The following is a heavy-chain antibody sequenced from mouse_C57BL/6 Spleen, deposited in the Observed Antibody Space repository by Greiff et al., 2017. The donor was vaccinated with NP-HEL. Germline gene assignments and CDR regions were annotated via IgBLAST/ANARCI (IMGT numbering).Heavy chain of an antibody. D-gene: IGHD4-1*01. V-gene: IGHV3-6*01. Sequence: EVKLLESGPGLVKPSQSLSLTCSVTGYSITSGYYWNWIRQFPGNKLEWMGYISYDGSNNYNPSPKNRISITRDTSNNQFFLKFNSVTTEDTATYYCAREKDWFDYWGQGTTLTVSS. CDR1: GYSITSGYY. CDR3: AREKDWFDY. CDR2: ISYDGSN. J-gene: IGHJ2*01.